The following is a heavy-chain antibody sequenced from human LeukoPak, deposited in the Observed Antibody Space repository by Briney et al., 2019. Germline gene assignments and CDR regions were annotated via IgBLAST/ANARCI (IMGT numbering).Heavy chain of an antibody. CDR3: ARVIGEENWFDP. Sequence: SETLSLTCTVSGGSISSGDYYWSWIRQPPGKGLEWIGYIYYSGSTYYNPSLKSRVTISVDTSKNQFSLKLSSVTAADTAVYYCARVIGEENWFDPWGQGTLVTVFS. D-gene: IGHD3-10*01. J-gene: IGHJ5*02. CDR1: GGSISSGDYY. CDR2: IYYSGST. V-gene: IGHV4-30-4*08.